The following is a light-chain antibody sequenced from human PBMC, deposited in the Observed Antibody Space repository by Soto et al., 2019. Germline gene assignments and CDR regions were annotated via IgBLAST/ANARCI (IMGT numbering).Light chain of an antibody. J-gene: IGKJ5*01. CDR1: QSVSNW. V-gene: IGKV1-5*03. CDR3: QQRSNWPPL. Sequence: DIQMTQSPSTLSASLGDRVTITCRASQSVSNWLAWYQQKPGKAPKILIYKASSLESGVPSRFSGSGSGTDFTLTISSLEPEDFAVYYCQQRSNWPPLFGQGTRLEIK. CDR2: KAS.